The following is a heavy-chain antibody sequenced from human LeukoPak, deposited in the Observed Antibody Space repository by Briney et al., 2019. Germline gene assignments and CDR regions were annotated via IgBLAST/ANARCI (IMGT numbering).Heavy chain of an antibody. V-gene: IGHV1-3*01. Sequence: GASVKVSCKASRYSFSDYAIHWVRQAPGQRLEWMGWIDAGNGRTKYSQSFQGRLTIIRDTSATTAYMELSSLRSEDTAVYYCARTLQWLLDSVGMDVWGQGTTVTVSS. CDR2: IDAGNGRT. D-gene: IGHD6-19*01. CDR3: ARTLQWLLDSVGMDV. J-gene: IGHJ6*02. CDR1: RYSFSDYA.